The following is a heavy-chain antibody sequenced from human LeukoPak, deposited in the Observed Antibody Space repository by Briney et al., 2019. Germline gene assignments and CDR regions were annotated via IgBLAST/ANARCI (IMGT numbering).Heavy chain of an antibody. J-gene: IGHJ3*02. CDR1: GFTSRNYN. V-gene: IGHV3-21*06. CDR3: ARIDAFDI. CDR2: ISSRGSYT. Sequence: PGRSLRLSCAPSGFTSRNYNMNWVRHAPRKGLEWVSYISSRGSYTYYADSVKGRFTISRDNAKNSLYLQMNSLRAEDTAVYYCARIDAFDIWGQGTMVTVSS.